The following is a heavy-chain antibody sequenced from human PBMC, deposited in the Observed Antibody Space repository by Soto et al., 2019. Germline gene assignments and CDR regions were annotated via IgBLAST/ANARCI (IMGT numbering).Heavy chain of an antibody. CDR1: GGTFSSYA. CDR3: AREHTIFGVAPNWFDP. CDR2: IIPIFGTA. V-gene: IGHV1-69*01. J-gene: IGHJ5*02. D-gene: IGHD3-3*01. Sequence: QVQLVQSGAEVKKPGSSVKVSCKASGGTFSSYAISWVREAPGQGLEWMGGIIPIFGTANYAQKFQGRVTITADESTSTAYMELSSLRSEDTAVYYCAREHTIFGVAPNWFDPWGQGTLVTVSS.